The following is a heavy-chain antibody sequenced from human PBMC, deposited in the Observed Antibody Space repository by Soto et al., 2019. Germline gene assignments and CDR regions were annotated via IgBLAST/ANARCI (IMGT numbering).Heavy chain of an antibody. CDR3: AREVGHGWFDP. J-gene: IGHJ5*02. CDR2: IYSGGST. Sequence: EVQLVESGGGLVQPGGSLRLSCAASGFTVSSNYMSWVRQAPGKGLEWVSVIYSGGSTYYADSVKGRFTISRHNSKNTLHLQMNSLRAEDTAVYYCAREVGHGWFDPWGQGTLVTVSS. CDR1: GFTVSSNY. V-gene: IGHV3-53*04.